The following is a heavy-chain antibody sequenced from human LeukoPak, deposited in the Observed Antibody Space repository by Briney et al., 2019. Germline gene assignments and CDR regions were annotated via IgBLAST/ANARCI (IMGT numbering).Heavy chain of an antibody. CDR1: GYTFTSYD. CDR2: MNPNSGNT. Sequence: ASVKVSCKASGYTFTSYDINRVRQATGQGLEWMGWMNPNSGNTGYAQKFQGRVTITADESTSTAYMELSSLRSEDTAVYYCARKYSSGWENWFDPWGQGTLVTVSS. V-gene: IGHV1-8*01. J-gene: IGHJ5*02. CDR3: ARKYSSGWENWFDP. D-gene: IGHD6-19*01.